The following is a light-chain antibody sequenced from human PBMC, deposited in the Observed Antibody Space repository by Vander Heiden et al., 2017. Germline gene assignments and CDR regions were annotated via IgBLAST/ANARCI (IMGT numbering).Light chain of an antibody. Sequence: DIQMTQSPSSLSAFVGDRVTITCRASQSISSYLNWYQQKPGKAPKLLMYAASSLQSGVPSRFSGSGSGTDFTLTISRLQPEDFATYYCQQSDSTPKTFGQGTKVEIK. CDR3: QQSDSTPKT. CDR1: QSISSY. V-gene: IGKV1-39*01. CDR2: AAS. J-gene: IGKJ1*01.